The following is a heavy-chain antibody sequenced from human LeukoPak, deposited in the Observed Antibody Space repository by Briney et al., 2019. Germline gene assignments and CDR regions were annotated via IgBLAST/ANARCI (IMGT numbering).Heavy chain of an antibody. CDR1: GYTFSSYA. D-gene: IGHD5-24*01. Sequence: PGGSLRLSCAASGYTFSSYAMHRVRQAPGKGLEWVAVISYDGSNKYYADSVKGRFTISRDNSKNTLYLQMNSLRAEDTAVYYCERDGQVEGMDVWGKGTTVTVS. V-gene: IGHV3-30-3*01. CDR3: ERDGQVEGMDV. J-gene: IGHJ6*04. CDR2: ISYDGSNK.